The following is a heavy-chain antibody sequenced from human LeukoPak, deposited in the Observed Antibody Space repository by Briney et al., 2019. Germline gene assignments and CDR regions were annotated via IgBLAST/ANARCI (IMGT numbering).Heavy chain of an antibody. CDR1: GYSISSGYY. V-gene: IGHV4-61*05. Sequence: SETLSLTCTVSGYSISSGYYWGWIRQPPGKGLECIGYIYYSGTTNYNPSLKSRVSMSVDTSKNQFSLKLSSVTAADTAVYYCARHLYLRRFSRGSGWFDPWGQGTLVTVSS. CDR3: ARHLYLRRFSRGSGWFDP. D-gene: IGHD2-8*01. J-gene: IGHJ5*02. CDR2: IYYSGTT.